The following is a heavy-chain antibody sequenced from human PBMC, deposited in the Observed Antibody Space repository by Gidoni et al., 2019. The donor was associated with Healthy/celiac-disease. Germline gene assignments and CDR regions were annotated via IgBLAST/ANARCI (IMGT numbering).Heavy chain of an antibody. V-gene: IGHV1-18*01. CDR2: ISAYNGNT. J-gene: IGHJ5*02. CDR3: ARADTVTRKENNWFDP. CDR1: GYTFPSYG. D-gene: IGHD4-17*01. Sequence: QVQLVQSGAEVKKPGASVKVSCKASGYTFPSYGISWVRQAPGQGLEWMGWISAYNGNTNYAQKLQGRVTMTTDTSTSTAYMELRSLRSDDTAVYYCARADTVTRKENNWFDPWGQGTLVTVSS.